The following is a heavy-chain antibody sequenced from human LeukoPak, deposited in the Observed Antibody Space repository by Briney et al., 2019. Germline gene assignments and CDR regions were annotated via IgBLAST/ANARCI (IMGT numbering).Heavy chain of an antibody. J-gene: IGHJ4*02. V-gene: IGHV3-20*01. CDR2: INWNGGST. D-gene: IGHD3-3*01. Sequence: GGSLRLSCAASGFTFDDYGMSWVRQAPGKGLEWVSGINWNGGSTGYADSVKGRFTISRDNAKNSLYLQMNSLRAEDTALHHCARVTIFGVVIRYFDYWGQGTLVTVSS. CDR1: GFTFDDYG. CDR3: ARVTIFGVVIRYFDY.